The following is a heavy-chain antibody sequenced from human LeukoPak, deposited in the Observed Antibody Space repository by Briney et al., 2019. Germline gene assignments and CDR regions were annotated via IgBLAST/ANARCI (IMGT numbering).Heavy chain of an antibody. CDR1: GFTFDDYA. V-gene: IGHV3-9*01. CDR3: AKAQHRLVVPATFDY. CDR2: ISWNSGSI. D-gene: IGHD2-8*02. J-gene: IGHJ4*02. Sequence: GGSLRLSCAASGFTFDDYAMHWVRQAPGKGLEWVSGISWNSGSIGYADSVKGRFTISRDNAKNSLYLQMNSLRAEDTAVYYCAKAQHRLVVPATFDYWGQGTLVTVSS.